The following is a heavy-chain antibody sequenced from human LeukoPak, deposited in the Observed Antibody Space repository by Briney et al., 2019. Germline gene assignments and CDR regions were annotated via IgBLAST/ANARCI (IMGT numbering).Heavy chain of an antibody. J-gene: IGHJ4*02. CDR2: IKSKTDGGTT. CDR3: TTDEVLLWFGDPPFDY. D-gene: IGHD3-10*01. V-gene: IGHV3-15*01. CDR1: GFTFSNAW. Sequence: GSLRLSCAASGFTFSNAWMSWVRQAPGKGLEWVGRIKSKTDGGTTDYAAPVKGRFTISRDDSKNTLYLQMNSLKTEDTAVYYCTTDEVLLWFGDPPFDYWGQGTLVTVSS.